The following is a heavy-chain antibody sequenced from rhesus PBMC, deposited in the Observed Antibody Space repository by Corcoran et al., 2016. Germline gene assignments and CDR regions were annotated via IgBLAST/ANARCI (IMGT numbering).Heavy chain of an antibody. CDR3: ARGTVLVVVAT. CDR2: IYGSSTRT. Sequence: QVQLQESGPGVVKPSETLSLTCAVSGGSISDSYRWSWIRQPPGKGLDWIGYIYGSSTRTNYNPSLKSRVTISKETSKNQVSWKLSSVTAADTAVYYCARGTVLVVVATWGQGVLVTVSS. D-gene: IGHD2-21*01. J-gene: IGHJ4*01. CDR1: GGSISDSYR. V-gene: IGHV4S10*01.